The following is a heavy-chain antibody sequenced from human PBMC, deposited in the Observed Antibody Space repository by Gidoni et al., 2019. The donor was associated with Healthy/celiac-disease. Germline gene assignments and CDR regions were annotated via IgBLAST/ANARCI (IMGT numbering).Heavy chain of an antibody. CDR1: VFPVDDYA. J-gene: IGHJ4*02. Sequence: EVQLVESGGGLVQPGRSLRLSCAASVFPVDDYAMHWVRQAPGKGLEWVSGISWNSGSIGYADSVKGRFTISRDNAKNSLYLQMNSLRAEDTALYYCARGDGYNSPFDYWGQGTLVTVSS. CDR2: ISWNSGSI. D-gene: IGHD5-12*01. V-gene: IGHV3-9*01. CDR3: ARGDGYNSPFDY.